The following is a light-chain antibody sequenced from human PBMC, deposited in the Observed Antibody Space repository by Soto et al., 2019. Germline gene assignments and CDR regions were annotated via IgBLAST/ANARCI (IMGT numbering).Light chain of an antibody. CDR2: GDH. Sequence: QSALTQPPSASGTPGQRVTISCSGSSSNIGSSTVSWYHQLPGSAPKLLIYGDHQRPSGIPDRFSGSKSGTSASLAISGLQSDDEADYYCAAWDDSMNAVRFGGGTQLTVL. CDR1: SSNIGSST. V-gene: IGLV1-44*01. CDR3: AAWDDSMNAVR. J-gene: IGLJ2*01.